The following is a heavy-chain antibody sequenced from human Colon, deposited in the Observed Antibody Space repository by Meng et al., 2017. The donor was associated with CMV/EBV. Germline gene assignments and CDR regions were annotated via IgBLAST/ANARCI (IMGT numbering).Heavy chain of an antibody. CDR1: GYTFPQFV. Sequence: VQLGPSGAEVNMSRASVKVSFQISGYTFPQFVNSRVRQAPGEGLQWMAYISPYNGDTNYAQRFQGGVALTTDTSTSTVYMEQGSLTSDDTAMYYCARELARGGYWGQGTLVTVSS. CDR3: ARELARGGY. V-gene: IGHV1-18*01. CDR2: ISPYNGDT. J-gene: IGHJ4*02.